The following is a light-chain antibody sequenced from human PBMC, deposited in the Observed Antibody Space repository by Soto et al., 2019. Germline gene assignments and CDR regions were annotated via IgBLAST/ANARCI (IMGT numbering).Light chain of an antibody. CDR2: KAS. J-gene: IGKJ1*01. V-gene: IGKV1-5*03. CDR1: QSISSW. CDR3: QQYKGYPWT. Sequence: DIQMTQSPSTLSASVGDRVTITCRASQSISSWLAWYQQKPGKAPKLLIYKASSLESGVPSRFSGSGSGTEFTLTISSLQPDDFVTYFCQQYKGYPWTFGQGTKVEI.